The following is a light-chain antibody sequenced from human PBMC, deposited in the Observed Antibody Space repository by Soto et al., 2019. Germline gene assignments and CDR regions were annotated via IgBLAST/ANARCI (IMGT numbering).Light chain of an antibody. CDR3: QVWDIITYHVV. CDR2: DDT. V-gene: IGLV3-21*02. CDR1: NIDTKS. Sequence: SYELTQPPSVSVAPGQTAKITCAGDNIDTKSMHWYLQRPGQAPVLVVHDDTDRAAGIPERFSGSKSGGTATLTISRVEAGDEADYYCQVWDIITYHVVFGGGTKLTVL. J-gene: IGLJ2*01.